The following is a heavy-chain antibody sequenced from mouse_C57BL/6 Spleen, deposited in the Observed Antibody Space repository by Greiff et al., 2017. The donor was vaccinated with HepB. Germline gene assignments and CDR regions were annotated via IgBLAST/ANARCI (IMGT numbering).Heavy chain of an antibody. CDR3: ARSFYYDYDGAY. CDR2: IYPRSGNT. J-gene: IGHJ3*01. D-gene: IGHD2-4*01. CDR1: GYTFTSYG. Sequence: QVQLQQSGAELARPGASVKLSCKASGYTFTSYGISWVKQRTGQGLEWIGEIYPRSGNTYYNEKFKGKATLTADKSSSTAYMELRSLTSEDSAVYFCARSFYYDYDGAYWGQGTLVTVSA. V-gene: IGHV1-81*01.